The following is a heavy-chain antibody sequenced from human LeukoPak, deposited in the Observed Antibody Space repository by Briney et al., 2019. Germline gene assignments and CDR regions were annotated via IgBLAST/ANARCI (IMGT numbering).Heavy chain of an antibody. CDR2: ITPRTGGT. J-gene: IGHJ4*02. CDR3: ARSYTNNGGFPPY. D-gene: IGHD4-11*01. V-gene: IGHV1-2*02. Sequence: ASVKVSCKASGYTFTGYNIFWVRQAPGQGLESMGWITPRTGGTKYEQKFQGRVTMTLDTSVSTAYMELSSLRSDDTAIYYCARSYTNNGGFPPYWGQGTLVTVSS. CDR1: GYTFTGYN.